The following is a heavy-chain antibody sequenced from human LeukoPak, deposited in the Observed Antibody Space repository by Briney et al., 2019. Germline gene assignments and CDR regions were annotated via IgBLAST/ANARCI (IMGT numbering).Heavy chain of an antibody. CDR1: GFTFSNDD. Sequence: GGSLRLSCAGSGFTFSNDDLNWVRQAPGKGLEWVAGMSGDGRRTDYAGSVKGRFTISRDNSKNTLSLQMNSLRVEDTAVYYCAKGELDDFWSGYFDYWGQGTLVTVSS. D-gene: IGHD3-3*01. J-gene: IGHJ4*02. CDR3: AKGELDDFWSGYFDY. CDR2: MSGDGRRT. V-gene: IGHV3-23*01.